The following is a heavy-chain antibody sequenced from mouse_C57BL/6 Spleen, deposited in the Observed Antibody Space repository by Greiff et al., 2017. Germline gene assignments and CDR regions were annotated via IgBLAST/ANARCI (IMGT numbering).Heavy chain of an antibody. CDR2: ISSGSSTI. Sequence: EVQVVESGGGLVKPGGSLKLSCAASGFTFSDYGMHWVRQAPEKGLEWVAYISSGSSTIYYADTVKGRFTISRDNAKNTLFLQMTSLRSEDTAMYYCAREFLSYWGQGTLVTVSA. J-gene: IGHJ3*01. CDR3: AREFLSY. CDR1: GFTFSDYG. V-gene: IGHV5-17*01.